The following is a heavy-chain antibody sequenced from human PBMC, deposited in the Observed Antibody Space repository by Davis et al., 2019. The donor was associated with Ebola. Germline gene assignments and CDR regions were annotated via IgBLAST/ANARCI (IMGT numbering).Heavy chain of an antibody. CDR3: ARSGITIFGVVIVHNWFDP. CDR2: ISAYNGNT. J-gene: IGHJ5*02. CDR1: GYTFTSYG. V-gene: IGHV1-18*01. D-gene: IGHD3-3*01. Sequence: AASVKVSCKASGYTFTSYGISWVRQAPGQGLEWMGWISAYNGNTNYAQKLQGRVTMTRDTSTSTVYMELSSLRSEDTAVYYCARSGITIFGVVIVHNWFDPWGQGTLVTVSS.